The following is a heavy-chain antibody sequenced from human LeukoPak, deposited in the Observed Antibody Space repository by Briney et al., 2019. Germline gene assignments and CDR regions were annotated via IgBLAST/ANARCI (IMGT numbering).Heavy chain of an antibody. CDR1: GFTFSNYE. CDR3: ARSLFWDILAPGAFDI. CDR2: ISNSGSTI. J-gene: IGHJ3*02. Sequence: GGSLRLSCAASGFTFSNYEMNWVRQAPGKGLEWVAYISNSGSTIHYADSVKGRFTISRDNAKNSLYLQMNSLRAEDTAVYYSARSLFWDILAPGAFDIWGQGTPGTVSS. V-gene: IGHV3-48*03. D-gene: IGHD3-9*01.